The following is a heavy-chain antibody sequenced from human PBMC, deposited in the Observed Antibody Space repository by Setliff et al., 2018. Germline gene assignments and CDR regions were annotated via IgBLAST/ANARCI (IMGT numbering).Heavy chain of an antibody. CDR1: GFTFSSYA. CDR2: ISGSGGST. CDR3: ARAHRSTLSVHDY. D-gene: IGHD2-2*01. Sequence: GGSLRLSCAASGFTFSSYAMSWVRQAPGKGLEWVSAISGSGGSTYYADSVKGRFTISRDNSKNTLYLQMNSLRAEDTAVYYCARAHRSTLSVHDYWGQGTLVTVSS. V-gene: IGHV3-23*01. J-gene: IGHJ4*02.